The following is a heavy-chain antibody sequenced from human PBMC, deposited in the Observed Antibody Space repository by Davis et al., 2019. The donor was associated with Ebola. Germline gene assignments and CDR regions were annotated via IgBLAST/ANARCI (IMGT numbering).Heavy chain of an antibody. Sequence: AASVKVSCKASGYTFADCYIHWVRLAPGQGLEWMGRIDSRSGDTNYAQKFQGRVTMTRDTSITTAYMELSRLRSDDTAVYYCARDGSTSDQKSGELDYWGQGPLVTVSS. V-gene: IGHV1-2*06. CDR2: IDSRSGDT. J-gene: IGHJ4*02. CDR3: ARDGSTSDQKSGELDY. CDR1: GYTFADCY. D-gene: IGHD7-27*01.